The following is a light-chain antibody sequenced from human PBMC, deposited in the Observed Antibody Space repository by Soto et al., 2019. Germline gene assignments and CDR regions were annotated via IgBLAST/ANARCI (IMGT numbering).Light chain of an antibody. CDR2: GAS. J-gene: IGKJ2*01. Sequence: ETLLTQSPATLSVSPGERATLSCRASQSVRDNLAWYQQKPGQAPRLLIYGASTRAPGIPDRFSGGGFGTAFILTISSRQADDYSVYYCQQHNDWPPSTFGQGTKLEIK. CDR3: QQHNDWPPST. CDR1: QSVRDN. V-gene: IGKV3-15*01.